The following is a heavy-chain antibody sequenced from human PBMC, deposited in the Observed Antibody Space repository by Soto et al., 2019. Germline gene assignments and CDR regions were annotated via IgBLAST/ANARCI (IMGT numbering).Heavy chain of an antibody. V-gene: IGHV3-23*01. CDR1: GFTFSIYA. Sequence: EVQLLESGGGLVQPGGSLRLSCAAAGFTFSIYAMSWVRQAPGKGLEWVSAISGSGGSTYYADSVKGRFTISRDNSKNTLQLQMNGLRADDTAVYYCAEATMGGAATLIRDYWGQGTLVTVSS. CDR2: ISGSGGST. CDR3: AEATMGGAATLIRDY. J-gene: IGHJ4*02. D-gene: IGHD6-13*01.